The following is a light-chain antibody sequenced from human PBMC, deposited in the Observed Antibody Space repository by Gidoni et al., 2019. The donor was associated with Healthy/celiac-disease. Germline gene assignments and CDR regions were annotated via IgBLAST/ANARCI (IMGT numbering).Light chain of an antibody. Sequence: EIVLTQSPATLYLAPGESATLSCRATQSVSSYLAWYQQKPCQAPRLLIYDATNRATGIPARFSGSGSGTDFTLTISSLEPDDVAVYYYQQRSNWPLTFGQXTKVEIK. CDR3: QQRSNWPLT. CDR1: QSVSSY. J-gene: IGKJ1*01. V-gene: IGKV3-11*01. CDR2: DAT.